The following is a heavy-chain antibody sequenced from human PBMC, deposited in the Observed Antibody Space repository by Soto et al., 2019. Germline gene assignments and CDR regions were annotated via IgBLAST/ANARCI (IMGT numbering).Heavy chain of an antibody. V-gene: IGHV3-30*18. CDR3: AKDLRQGASGATFYGMDV. CDR1: GFTFSTTG. D-gene: IGHD7-27*01. Sequence: QVQLVESGGGVVQPGTSLRLSCTASGFTFSTTGMHWVRQAPGKGLEWVAVISYDGSKTYYADSVKGRLTISRDNSRGTVYLQMNSLRPEDTAVYYCAKDLRQGASGATFYGMDVWGQGTTVSVSS. CDR2: ISYDGSKT. J-gene: IGHJ6*02.